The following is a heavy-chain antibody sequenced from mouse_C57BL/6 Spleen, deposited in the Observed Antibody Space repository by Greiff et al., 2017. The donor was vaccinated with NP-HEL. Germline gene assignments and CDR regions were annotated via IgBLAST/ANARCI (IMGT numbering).Heavy chain of an antibody. V-gene: IGHV1-15*01. D-gene: IGHD1-1*01. CDR3: TRTDYGSSYRGDY. CDR2: IDPETGGT. Sequence: QVQLQQSGAELVRPGASVKLSCKASGYTFTDYEMHWVKQTPVHGLEWIGAIDPETGGTAYNQKFKGKAILTADKSSSTAYMELRSLTSEDSAVYYCTRTDYGSSYRGDYWGQGTTLTVSS. J-gene: IGHJ2*01. CDR1: GYTFTDYE.